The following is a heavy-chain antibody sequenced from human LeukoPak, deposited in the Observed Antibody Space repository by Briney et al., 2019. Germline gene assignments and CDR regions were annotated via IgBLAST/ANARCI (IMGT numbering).Heavy chain of an antibody. CDR2: ISSGSSTI. CDR3: AKGDPYYYGSSGYLGDQTFDY. Sequence: GGSLRLSCAASGFTFSDYHMSWIRQAPGKGLEWVSYISSGSSTIYYADSVKGRFTVSRDNAKRSLYLHMNSLRAEDTAVYYCAKGDPYYYGSSGYLGDQTFDYWGQGTLVTVSS. V-gene: IGHV3-11*01. CDR1: GFTFSDYH. D-gene: IGHD3-22*01. J-gene: IGHJ4*02.